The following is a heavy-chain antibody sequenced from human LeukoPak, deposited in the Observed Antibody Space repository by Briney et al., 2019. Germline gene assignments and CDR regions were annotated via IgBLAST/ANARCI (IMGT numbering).Heavy chain of an antibody. CDR2: ISYDGGNK. V-gene: IGHV3-30*04. D-gene: IGHD3-10*01. CDR1: GFTFSSYA. J-gene: IGHJ4*02. Sequence: GGSLRLSCAASGFTFSSYAMHWVRQAPGKGLEWVAIISYDGGNKYYADSVKGRFTISRDNSKNTLYLQMNSLRAEDTAVYYCARDRPNYGSGSYALDYWGQGTLVTVSS. CDR3: ARDRPNYGSGSYALDY.